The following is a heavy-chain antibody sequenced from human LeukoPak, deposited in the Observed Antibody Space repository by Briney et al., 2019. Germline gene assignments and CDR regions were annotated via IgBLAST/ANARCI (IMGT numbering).Heavy chain of an antibody. CDR3: TTDAGDIRIVDDY. Sequence: GGSLRLSCAASGFTFSNAWMSWVRQAPGKGLEWVGRIKSKTDGGTTDYAAPVKGRFTISRDDSKNTLYLQMNSLKTEDTAVYYCTTDAGDIRIVDDYWGQGTLVTVSS. CDR1: GFTFSNAW. V-gene: IGHV3-15*01. D-gene: IGHD3-22*01. J-gene: IGHJ4*02. CDR2: IKSKTDGGTT.